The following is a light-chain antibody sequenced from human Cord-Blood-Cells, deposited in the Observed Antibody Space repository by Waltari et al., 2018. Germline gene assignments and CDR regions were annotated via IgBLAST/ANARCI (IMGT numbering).Light chain of an antibody. CDR1: SSDVGCYNY. CDR3: CSYAGSYTLV. V-gene: IGLV2-11*01. CDR2: DVS. Sequence: QSALTQPRPVSGSPGQSVTIPCTGTSSDVGCYNYVSSYQQHPGKAPKRMIYDVSKRPSGVPDRFSGSKSGNTASLTISGLQAEDEADYYCCSYAGSYTLVFGGGTKLTVL. J-gene: IGLJ3*02.